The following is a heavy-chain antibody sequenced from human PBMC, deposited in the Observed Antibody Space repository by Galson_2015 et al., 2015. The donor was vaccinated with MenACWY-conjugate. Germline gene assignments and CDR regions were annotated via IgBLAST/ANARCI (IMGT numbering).Heavy chain of an antibody. D-gene: IGHD2-2*01. V-gene: IGHV1-2*06. CDR1: GYTFTGFY. Sequence: SVKVSCKASGYTFTGFYLHWVRQAPGQGLEWMGRLTPHSGGAEYAQRFQGRVTLSRVMSINTAYMELSSLRFDDTAIYYCARGYAGGHMDVWGEGTTVTVSS. CDR3: ARGYAGGHMDV. J-gene: IGHJ6*03. CDR2: LTPHSGGA.